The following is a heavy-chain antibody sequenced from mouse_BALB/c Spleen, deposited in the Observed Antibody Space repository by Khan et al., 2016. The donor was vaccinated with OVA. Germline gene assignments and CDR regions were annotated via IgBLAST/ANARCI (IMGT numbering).Heavy chain of an antibody. D-gene: IGHD2-1*01. J-gene: IGHJ3*01. Sequence: VQLQESGAELAKPGASVKMSCTASGYTFTTYWMHWIKQRPGQGMEWIGYIDPTTGYTESNQNFTDKATLTTDKSSTTAFMQLSDLTSESSAVNYCARRGLDGIFAYWGQGTMVTVSA. CDR1: GYTFTTYW. CDR2: IDPTTGYT. CDR3: ARRGLDGIFAY. V-gene: IGHV1-7*01.